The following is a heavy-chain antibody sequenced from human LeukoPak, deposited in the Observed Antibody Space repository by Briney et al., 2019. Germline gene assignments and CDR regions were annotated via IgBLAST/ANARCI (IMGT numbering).Heavy chain of an antibody. CDR1: GFTFSSYG. J-gene: IGHJ5*01. V-gene: IGHV3-30*03. CDR3: AREADLVIVATITGWFDS. CDR2: ISYDGSNK. D-gene: IGHD5-12*01. Sequence: QAGGSLRLSCAASGFTFSSYGMHWVRQAPGKGLEWVAVISYDGSNKYYADSVKGRFTISRDNSKNTLYLQMNSLRAEDTAVYYCAREADLVIVATITGWFDSWGQGTLVTVSS.